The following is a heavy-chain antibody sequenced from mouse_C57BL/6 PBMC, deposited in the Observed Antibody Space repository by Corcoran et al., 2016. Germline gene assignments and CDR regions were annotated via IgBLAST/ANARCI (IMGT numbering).Heavy chain of an antibody. CDR2: INTYSGVP. D-gene: IGHD2-1*01. V-gene: IGHV9-3*01. CDR3: ARTDGNFWYFDV. J-gene: IGHJ1*03. CDR1: GYTFTTYG. Sequence: QIQWVQSGPELKKPGETVKISCKASGYTFTTYGMSWVKQAPGKGLMWMGWINTYSGVPTYADDFKGRFAFSLETSASTAYLQINNLKNEDTATYFCARTDGNFWYFDVWGTGTTVTVSS.